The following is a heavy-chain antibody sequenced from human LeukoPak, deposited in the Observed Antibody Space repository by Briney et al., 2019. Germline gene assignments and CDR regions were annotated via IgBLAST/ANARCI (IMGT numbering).Heavy chain of an antibody. CDR3: ARSANPGVHEFDP. J-gene: IGHJ5*02. V-gene: IGHV3-74*01. Sequence: GGSLRLSCAASGFIFSSHWMHWVRQAPGEGLVWVSRIKNDGSSTGYADSVKGRFTISRDNAKNTLYLQMHSLRADDTAVYYCARSANPGVHEFDPWGQGTLVTVSS. CDR1: GFIFSSHW. CDR2: IKNDGSST. D-gene: IGHD6-6*01.